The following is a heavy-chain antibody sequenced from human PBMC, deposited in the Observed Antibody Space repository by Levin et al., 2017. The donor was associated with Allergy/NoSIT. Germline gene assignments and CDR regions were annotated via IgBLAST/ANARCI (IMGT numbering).Heavy chain of an antibody. CDR3: ARDGRGNADY. J-gene: IGHJ4*02. CDR1: GFNFSNYG. V-gene: IGHV3-33*01. D-gene: IGHD1-1*01. CDR2: IWYDGSNK. Sequence: SGGSLRLSCAASGFNFSNYGMHWVRQAPGKGLEWVAVIWYDGSNKYYTDSVRGRFAISRDNSKNTVYLQMSSLRAEDTAVYYCARDGRGNADYWGQGTLVTVSS.